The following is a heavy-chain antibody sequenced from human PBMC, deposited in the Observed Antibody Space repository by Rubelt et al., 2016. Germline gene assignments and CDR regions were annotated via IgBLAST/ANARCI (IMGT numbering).Heavy chain of an antibody. D-gene: IGHD3-22*01. J-gene: IGHJ4*02. CDR2: IWSDGNNK. CDR1: GFSFRSFG. V-gene: IGHV3-33*01. CDR3: ARGHYDTSGLLPGVY. Sequence: GGGVVQPGRSLRLSCTASGFSFRSFGMHWVRQAPGKGLEWVTVIWSDGNNKFYADSVKGRFTSSRDNSKNRLYLEMNSLRAEDTAVYYCARGHYDTSGLLPGVYWGQGTLVTVSS.